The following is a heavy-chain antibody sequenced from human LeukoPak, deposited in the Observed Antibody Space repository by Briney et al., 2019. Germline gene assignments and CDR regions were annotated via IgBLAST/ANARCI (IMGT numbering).Heavy chain of an antibody. J-gene: IGHJ4*02. V-gene: IGHV1-2*02. CDR3: ARVAARVLVWPIEH. Sequence: ASVKVSSKACGYTFTDYYIHWVRQAPGQGLEWMGWINPNSGATLYAQKFQGRVTMTRDTSINAAFVELTRLRSDDTAVYYCARVAARVLVWPIEHRGQGILVTVSS. D-gene: IGHD6-13*01. CDR1: GYTFTDYY. CDR2: INPNSGAT.